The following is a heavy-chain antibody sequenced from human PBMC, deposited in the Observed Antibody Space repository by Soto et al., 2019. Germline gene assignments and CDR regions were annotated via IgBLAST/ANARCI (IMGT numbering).Heavy chain of an antibody. CDR1: GFAFSSYA. D-gene: IGHD5-12*01. J-gene: IGHJ4*02. CDR3: AKPSDGYTAFDY. V-gene: IGHV3-23*01. CDR2: ISGSGRST. Sequence: HPGGSLRLSCAASGFAFSSYAMNWVRQAPGKGLEWVSAISGSGRSTYYADSVKGRFTISRDKSKNTLYLQMNSLRAEDTAIYYCAKPSDGYTAFDYWGQGTLVTVSS.